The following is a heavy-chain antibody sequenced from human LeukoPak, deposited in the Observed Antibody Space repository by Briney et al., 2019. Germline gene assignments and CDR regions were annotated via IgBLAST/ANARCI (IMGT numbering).Heavy chain of an antibody. Sequence: GESLKIPCKGSGYSFTSYWIGWVRQMPGKGLEWMGIIYPGDSDTRYSPFFQGQVTISADQSISTAYPQWSSLKASDTAMYYCAGSYSSSWYFGFDYWGQGTLVTVSS. CDR2: IYPGDSDT. D-gene: IGHD6-13*01. CDR1: GYSFTSYW. V-gene: IGHV5-51*01. CDR3: AGSYSSSWYFGFDY. J-gene: IGHJ4*02.